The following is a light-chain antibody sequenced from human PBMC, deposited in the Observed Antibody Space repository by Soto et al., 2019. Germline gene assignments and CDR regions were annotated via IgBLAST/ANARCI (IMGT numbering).Light chain of an antibody. J-gene: IGKJ4*01. Sequence: EIVLTQSPGTLSLSPGERDTLSCRASQSVSSSYLAWYQQKPGQAPRHLIYGASSRATGIPDRFSGSGFGTDFTLTISRLEPEDFAVYYCQQYGSSPLTFGGGTKVEIK. V-gene: IGKV3-20*01. CDR3: QQYGSSPLT. CDR1: QSVSSSY. CDR2: GAS.